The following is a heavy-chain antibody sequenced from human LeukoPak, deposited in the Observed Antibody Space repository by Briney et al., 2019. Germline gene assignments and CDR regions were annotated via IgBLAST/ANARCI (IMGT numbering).Heavy chain of an antibody. CDR3: VSHPYSSYYYHMDV. D-gene: IGHD5-18*01. Sequence: PSQTLSLTCTVSGDSISSGGYSWSWIRQPPGKGLEWIGYIYHIGYISQSGNIYQNPSLKSRVTISLDTSRNQFSLKLSSVTAADTAVYYCVSHPYSSYYYHMDVWGRGTTVTVSS. V-gene: IGHV4-30-2*01. CDR2: ISQSGNI. CDR1: GDSISSGGYS. J-gene: IGHJ6*02.